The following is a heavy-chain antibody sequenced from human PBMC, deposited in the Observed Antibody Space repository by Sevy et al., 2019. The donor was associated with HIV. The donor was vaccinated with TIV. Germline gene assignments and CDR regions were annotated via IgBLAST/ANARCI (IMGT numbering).Heavy chain of an antibody. CDR1: GFTFRSFG. Sequence: GSLRLSCSASGFTFRSFGMHLVRQAPGKGLELVSAISSNGGSTYYADSVKGRFTISRDNSKETLYLQMSSLRVEDTAVYYCGRLVVISIDYYNGRDVWGQGTTVTVSS. CDR3: GRLVVISIDYYNGRDV. D-gene: IGHD2-21*01. CDR2: ISSNGGST. V-gene: IGHV3-64D*06. J-gene: IGHJ6*02.